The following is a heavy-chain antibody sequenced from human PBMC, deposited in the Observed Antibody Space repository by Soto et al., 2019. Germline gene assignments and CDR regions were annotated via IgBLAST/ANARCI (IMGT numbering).Heavy chain of an antibody. V-gene: IGHV3-23*01. J-gene: IGHJ4*02. CDR3: AKATLRVVHPLVFDH. D-gene: IGHD3-3*01. Sequence: SVGSLRLSCEDSGFSFSSSAMNWVRQAPGKGLEWISVISGSGGATYFADSVKGRFTISRDNSKNTLYLQMNSLRAEDTAVYYCAKATLRVVHPLVFDHWGQGSLVTVSS. CDR1: GFSFSSSA. CDR2: ISGSGGAT.